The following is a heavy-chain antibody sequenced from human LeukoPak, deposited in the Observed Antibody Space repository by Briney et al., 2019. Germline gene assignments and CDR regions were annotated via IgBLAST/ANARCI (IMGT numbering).Heavy chain of an antibody. D-gene: IGHD2-15*01. CDR1: GFTFSSYA. J-gene: IGHJ4*02. V-gene: IGHV3-64*01. CDR3: ARYCNGVTCYSGYDY. CDR2: ISTNGGGT. Sequence: GGSLRLSCAASGFTFSSYAMHWVRQTPGKGLEYVSAISTNGGGTYYANSVKGRFSISRDNSKNTLYLQMGSLRAEDMAVYFCARYCNGVTCYSGYDYCGQGTLVTVSS.